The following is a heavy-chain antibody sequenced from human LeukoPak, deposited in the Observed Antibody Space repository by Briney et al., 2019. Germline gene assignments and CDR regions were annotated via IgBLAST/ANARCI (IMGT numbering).Heavy chain of an antibody. CDR2: VYTSGST. Sequence: ETLSLTCSVSGGSISGSYWSWTRQPAGKGLEWIGRVYTSGSTNYNYNPSLKSRLTMSVDTSKNQFSLKLSSVTAADTAVYYCARDPNSALWGQGTLVTVSS. CDR1: GGSISGSY. D-gene: IGHD2-21*01. CDR3: ARDPNSAL. J-gene: IGHJ4*02. V-gene: IGHV4-4*07.